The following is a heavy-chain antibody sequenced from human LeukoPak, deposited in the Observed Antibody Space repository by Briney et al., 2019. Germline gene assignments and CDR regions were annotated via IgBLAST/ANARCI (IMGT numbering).Heavy chain of an antibody. V-gene: IGHV3-23*01. Sequence: GGPLRHLRLASGFHFHIYAMNWLRQAPGKGLEWVSAISGSGSSTYHADSVRGRFTISRDNSKNTIYLEMNSLRGEDPAVYYCAEDQGPYVGIANNWYDPWGQGTLVIVSS. CDR3: AEDQGPYVGIANNWYDP. J-gene: IGHJ5*02. D-gene: IGHD3-16*01. CDR1: GFHFHIYA. CDR2: ISGSGSST.